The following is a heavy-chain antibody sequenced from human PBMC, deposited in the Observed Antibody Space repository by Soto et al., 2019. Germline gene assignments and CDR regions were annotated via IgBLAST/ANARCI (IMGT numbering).Heavy chain of an antibody. CDR1: GFTFSSYG. D-gene: IGHD3-22*01. Sequence: PGGSLRLSCAASGFTFSSYGMHWVRQAPGKGLEWVAIIWYDGSDKYYADSVKGRFTISRDNSKNTLYLQVNSLRAEDTAVYYCARGYHYYDSSGYDKWDAFDIWGQGTMVTVSS. CDR3: ARGYHYYDSSGYDKWDAFDI. V-gene: IGHV3-33*01. CDR2: IWYDGSDK. J-gene: IGHJ3*02.